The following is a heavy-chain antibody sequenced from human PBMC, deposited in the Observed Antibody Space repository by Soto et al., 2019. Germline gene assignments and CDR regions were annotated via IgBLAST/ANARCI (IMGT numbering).Heavy chain of an antibody. V-gene: IGHV3-7*01. CDR2: IKQDGSEK. CDR3: ASEGRYSGYDDAFDI. J-gene: IGHJ3*02. D-gene: IGHD5-12*01. Sequence: GGSLRLSCAASGFTFSSYWMSWVRQAPGKGLEWVANIKQDGSEKYYVDSVKGRFTISRDNAKNSLYLQMNSLRAEDTAVYYCASEGRYSGYDDAFDIWGQGTMVTVSS. CDR1: GFTFSSYW.